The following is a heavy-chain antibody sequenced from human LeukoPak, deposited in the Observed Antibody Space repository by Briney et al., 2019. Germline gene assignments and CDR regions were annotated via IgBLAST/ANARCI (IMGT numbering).Heavy chain of an antibody. D-gene: IGHD1-26*01. V-gene: IGHV4-30-2*01. Sequence: PSQTLSLTCAVYGGSISSGGYSWIWIRQPQGKGLNGIGNIYHSGSTYYNPSLKSRVTISVDRSKNQFSLKLSSVTAADTAVYYCARVKFGGSYNYFDYWGQGTLVTVSS. CDR3: ARVKFGGSYNYFDY. CDR2: IYHSGST. J-gene: IGHJ4*02. CDR1: GGSISSGGYS.